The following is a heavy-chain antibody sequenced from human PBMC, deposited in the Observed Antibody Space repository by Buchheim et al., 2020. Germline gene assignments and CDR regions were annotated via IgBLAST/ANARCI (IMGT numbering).Heavy chain of an antibody. D-gene: IGHD1-26*01. CDR1: GFTFSSYG. CDR2: ISYDGSNK. CDR3: AKDQGGKQSGSYYNGGYLFDY. V-gene: IGHV3-30*18. J-gene: IGHJ4*02. Sequence: QVQLVESGGGVVQPGRSLRLSCAASGFTFSSYGMHWVRQAPGKGLEWVAVISYDGSNKYYADSVKGRFAISRDNSKNTLYLQMNSRRAEDTAVYYCAKDQGGKQSGSYYNGGYLFDYWGQGTL.